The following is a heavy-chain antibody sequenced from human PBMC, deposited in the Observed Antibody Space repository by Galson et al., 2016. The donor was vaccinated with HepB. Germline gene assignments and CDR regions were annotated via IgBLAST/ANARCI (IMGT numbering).Heavy chain of an antibody. J-gene: IGHJ4*02. CDR3: AKDWGLLSFGELFSPVDY. V-gene: IGHV3-23*01. CDR2: LSGGGGRT. CDR1: AGTFKNYA. Sequence: SLRLSCAVSAGTFKNYAMNWVRQAPGKGLEWVAALSGGGGRTSYEDSVRGRFTISRDNSKNTLFLRMNSVGVEDTAVYYCAKDWGLLSFGELFSPVDYWGQGTLVTVSS. D-gene: IGHD3-10*01.